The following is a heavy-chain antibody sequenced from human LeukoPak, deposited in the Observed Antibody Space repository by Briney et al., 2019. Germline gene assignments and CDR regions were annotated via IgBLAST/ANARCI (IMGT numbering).Heavy chain of an antibody. CDR3: ARQQLSQLYYFDY. D-gene: IGHD6-13*01. CDR1: GGSISSYY. CDR2: IYYIGST. J-gene: IGHJ4*02. V-gene: IGHV4-59*01. Sequence: PSETLSLTCTVSGGSISSYYWSWIRQPPGKGLEWIGYIYYIGSTNYNPSLKSRVTISVDTSKSQFSLKLSSVTAADTAVYYCARQQLSQLYYFDYWGQGTLVTVSS.